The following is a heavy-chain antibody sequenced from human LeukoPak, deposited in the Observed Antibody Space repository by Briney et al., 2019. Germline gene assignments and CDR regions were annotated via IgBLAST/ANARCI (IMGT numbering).Heavy chain of an antibody. Sequence: SETLSLTCTVSGGSISSSSYYWGWIRQSPGKGLEWIGSIYYSGSTYYNPSLKSRVTMSVDTSKNQFSLKLSSVTAADTAMYYCARNRYYYGSGNYGVPNWFDPWGQGTLVTVSS. D-gene: IGHD3-10*01. CDR3: ARNRYYYGSGNYGVPNWFDP. J-gene: IGHJ5*02. V-gene: IGHV4-39*01. CDR1: GGSISSSSYY. CDR2: IYYSGST.